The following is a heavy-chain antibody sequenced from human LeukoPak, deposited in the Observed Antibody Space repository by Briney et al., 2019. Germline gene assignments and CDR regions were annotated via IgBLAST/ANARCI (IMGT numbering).Heavy chain of an antibody. J-gene: IGHJ6*03. CDR2: IRYDGSNK. Sequence: SGGSLRLSCAASGFTFSSYGMHWVRQAPGKGLEWVAFIRYDGSNKYYADSVKGRFTISRDNSKNTLYLQMNSLRAEDTAVYYCAKDVVRYSSSSGGQHMDVWGKGTTVTVSS. CDR1: GFTFSSYG. CDR3: AKDVVRYSSSSGGQHMDV. V-gene: IGHV3-30*02. D-gene: IGHD6-6*01.